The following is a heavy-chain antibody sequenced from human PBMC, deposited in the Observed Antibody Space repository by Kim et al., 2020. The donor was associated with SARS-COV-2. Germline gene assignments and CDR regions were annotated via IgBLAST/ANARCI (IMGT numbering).Heavy chain of an antibody. CDR2: INPSGGST. D-gene: IGHD3-9*01. CDR3: ARGAYYDILTGFPTGGGMDV. CDR1: GYTFTSYY. Sequence: ASVKVSCKASGYTFTSYYMHWVRQAPGQGLEWMGIINPSGGSTSYAQKFQGRVTMTRDTSTSTVYMELSSLRSEDTAVYYCARGAYYDILTGFPTGGGMDVWGQGTTVTVSS. V-gene: IGHV1-46*01. J-gene: IGHJ6*02.